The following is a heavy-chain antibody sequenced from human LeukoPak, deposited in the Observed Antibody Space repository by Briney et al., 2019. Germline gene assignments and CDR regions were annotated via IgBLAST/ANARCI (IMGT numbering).Heavy chain of an antibody. CDR1: GFTFSSYE. Sequence: PGGSLRLSCAASGFTFSSYEMNWVRQAPGKGLEWVSYISSSGSTIYYADSVKGRFTISRDNAKNSLYLQMNSLRAEDTAVYYCARALVHYYYYMDVWGKGTTVTVSS. CDR2: ISSSGSTI. D-gene: IGHD3-10*01. V-gene: IGHV3-48*03. CDR3: ARALVHYYYYMDV. J-gene: IGHJ6*03.